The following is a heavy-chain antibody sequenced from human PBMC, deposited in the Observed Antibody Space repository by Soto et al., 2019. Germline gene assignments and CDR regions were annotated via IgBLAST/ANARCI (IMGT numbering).Heavy chain of an antibody. V-gene: IGHV4-59*08. CDR2: VYYSGST. CDR3: ARQRGVTGTADWFDP. Sequence: SETLSLTCTVSGGSISSYYWSWIRQPPGKGLEWLGYVYYSGSTNYNPSLKSRVTISVDTSKNQFSLRLSSVTAADTAVYYCARQRGVTGTADWFDPWGQGTLVTVSS. CDR1: GGSISSYY. J-gene: IGHJ5*02. D-gene: IGHD1-7*01.